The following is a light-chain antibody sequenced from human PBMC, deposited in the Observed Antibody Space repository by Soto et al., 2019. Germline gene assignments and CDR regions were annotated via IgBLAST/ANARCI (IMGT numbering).Light chain of an antibody. Sequence: EIVLTQSPGTLSLSPGERATLSCRASQSVSSSSLAWYQQKPGQAPRLLIYAASNRATGVPARFSGSWSGTEFTLTIRSLQSEDFAVDYCQQYNNWITFGQGTRLEIK. CDR2: AAS. CDR3: QQYNNWIT. J-gene: IGKJ5*01. CDR1: QSVSSSS. V-gene: IGKV3-15*01.